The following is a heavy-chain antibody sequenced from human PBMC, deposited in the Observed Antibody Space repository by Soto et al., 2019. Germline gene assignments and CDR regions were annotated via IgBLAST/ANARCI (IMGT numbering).Heavy chain of an antibody. CDR2: INHSGST. CDR3: ARQNQYYDFWSGYHNYYYYGMDV. Sequence: PSEALSVKCAVYGGSFSGYYWSWIRQPPGKGLEWIGEINHSGSTNYNPSLKSRVTISVDTSKNQFSLKLSSVTAADTAVYYCARQNQYYDFWSGYHNYYYYGMDVWGQGTTVPVSS. V-gene: IGHV4-34*01. CDR1: GGSFSGYY. D-gene: IGHD3-3*01. J-gene: IGHJ6*02.